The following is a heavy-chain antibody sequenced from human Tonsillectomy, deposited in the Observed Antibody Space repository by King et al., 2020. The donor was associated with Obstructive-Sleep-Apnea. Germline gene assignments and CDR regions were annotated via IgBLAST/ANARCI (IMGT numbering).Heavy chain of an antibody. CDR1: IGSISIYY. Sequence: VQLQESGPGLVKPSETLSLTCTVSIGSISIYYWSWIRQPPGKGLEWIGYINNTGSTNYNPSLKSRVTISVETSKNQFSLKLSSVTAADTAVYYCARTDSSSFDYWGQGILVTVSS. CDR3: ARTDSSSFDY. CDR2: INNTGST. J-gene: IGHJ4*02. D-gene: IGHD6-13*01. V-gene: IGHV4-59*01.